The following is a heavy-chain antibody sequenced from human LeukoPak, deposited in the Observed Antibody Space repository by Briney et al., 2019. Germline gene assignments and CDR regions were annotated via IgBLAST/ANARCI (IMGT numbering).Heavy chain of an antibody. CDR1: GFTFSSYA. CDR3: ARDPRYYYDSSGYDFYFDY. CDR2: ISYDGSNK. Sequence: GRSLRLSCAASGFTFSSYAMHWVRQAPGKGLEWVAVISYDGSNKYYADSVKGRFTISRDNSRNTLYLQMNSLRAEDTAVYYCARDPRYYYDSSGYDFYFDYWGQGTLVTVPS. V-gene: IGHV3-30-3*01. J-gene: IGHJ4*02. D-gene: IGHD3-22*01.